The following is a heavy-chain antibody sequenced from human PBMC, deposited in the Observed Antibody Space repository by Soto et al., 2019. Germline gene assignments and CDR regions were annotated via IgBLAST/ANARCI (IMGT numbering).Heavy chain of an antibody. J-gene: IGHJ3*01. D-gene: IGHD3-10*01. CDR2: SRDKANSFST. Sequence: EVKLVESGGGLVQPGGSLRLSCAVSGFTLSDYYIDWVGQAPGKGLEWLARSRDKANSFSTDYAASVKGRLSISRDDSESSVFLQMNSLRTEDTALYYCARTKSYGAYDVWGQGTVVIVSS. CDR3: ARTKSYGAYDV. V-gene: IGHV3-72*01. CDR1: GFTLSDYY.